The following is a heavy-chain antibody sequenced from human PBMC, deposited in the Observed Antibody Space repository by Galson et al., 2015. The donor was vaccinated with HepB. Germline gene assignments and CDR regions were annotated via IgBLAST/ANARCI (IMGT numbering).Heavy chain of an antibody. D-gene: IGHD2-2*01. J-gene: IGHJ4*02. V-gene: IGHV3-72*01. CDR2: IRKRGNRLST. CDR3: TTAYCSSTSCYLLNFAY. CDR1: GFAFNDHY. Sequence: SLRLSCATSGFAFNDHYMDWVRQAPGKGLEWLGRIRKRGNRLSTDYAAPVKGRFTISRDDSKNTLYLQMNSLKTEDTAVYYCTTAYCSSTSCYLLNFAYWGQGTLVTVSS.